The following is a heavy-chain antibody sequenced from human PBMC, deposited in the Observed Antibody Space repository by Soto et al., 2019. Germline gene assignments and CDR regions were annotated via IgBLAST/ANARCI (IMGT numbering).Heavy chain of an antibody. CDR3: ARWGTTGGLDV. D-gene: IGHD3-16*01. CDR2: TSYDGSNN. Sequence: QVQLVESGGGVVQPGTSLRLSCVGSGFTFRSYVIHWVRQAPGKGLEWVALTSYDGSNNFYGDSVKGRFTIYRHNSRNTMELQMDSLRFEDTALYYCARWGTTGGLDVWGQGTLVSVSS. CDR1: GFTFRSYV. J-gene: IGHJ4*02. V-gene: IGHV3-33*05.